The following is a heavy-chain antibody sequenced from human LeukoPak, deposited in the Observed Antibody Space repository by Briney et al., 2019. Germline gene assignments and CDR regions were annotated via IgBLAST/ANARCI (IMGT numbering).Heavy chain of an antibody. CDR1: GGSISSSSYY. J-gene: IGHJ4*02. CDR2: IYYSGST. Sequence: SETLSLTCTVSGGSISSSSYYWGWIRQPPGKGLEWIGSIYYSGSTYYNPSLKSRVTISVDTSKNQFSLKLSSVTAADTAVYYCARAEWELRPFDYWGQGTLVTVSS. V-gene: IGHV4-39*07. D-gene: IGHD1-26*01. CDR3: ARAEWELRPFDY.